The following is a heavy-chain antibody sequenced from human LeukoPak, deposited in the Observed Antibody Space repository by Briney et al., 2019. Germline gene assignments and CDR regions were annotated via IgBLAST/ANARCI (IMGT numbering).Heavy chain of an antibody. CDR1: GGSISSSSYY. V-gene: IGHV4-39*01. Sequence: SETLSLTCTVSGGSISSSSYYWGWIRQPPGKGLEWIGSIYYSGSTYYNPSLKSRVTISVDTSKNQFSLKLSSVTAADTAVYYCARHAWYSSSWLDCWGQGTLVTVSS. CDR3: ARHAWYSSSWLDC. J-gene: IGHJ4*02. CDR2: IYYSGST. D-gene: IGHD6-13*01.